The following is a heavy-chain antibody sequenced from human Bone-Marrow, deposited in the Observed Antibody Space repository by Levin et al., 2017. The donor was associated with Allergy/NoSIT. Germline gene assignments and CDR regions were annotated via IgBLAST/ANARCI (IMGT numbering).Heavy chain of an antibody. D-gene: IGHD4-17*01. CDR3: AKDRTYGILWNYGMDV. J-gene: IGHJ6*02. V-gene: IGHV3-21*01. CDR2: ITRRSDYM. Sequence: GGSLRLSCAASGFNFSTYNMNWVRQTPGKGLEWVSSITRRSDYMYYADSVKGRFIISRDNAKNSLFLQMNSLRVDDTAVYYCAKDRTYGILWNYGMDVWGQGATVTVSS. CDR1: GFNFSTYN.